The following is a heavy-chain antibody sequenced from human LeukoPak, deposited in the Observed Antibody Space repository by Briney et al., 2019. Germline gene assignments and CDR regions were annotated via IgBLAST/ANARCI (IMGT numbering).Heavy chain of an antibody. V-gene: IGHV3-48*01. D-gene: IGHD5-12*01. CDR3: ARDAGNSGYGCDL. CDR2: IRSSSET. Sequence: GGSLRLSCAASGFIFSQYSMNWVRQAPGKGLEWVSHIRSSSETFYADSVKGRFTISRDNARNSLYLQMNNLRGEDTAIYYCARDAGNSGYGCDLWGQGTLVTVSS. J-gene: IGHJ5*02. CDR1: GFIFSQYS.